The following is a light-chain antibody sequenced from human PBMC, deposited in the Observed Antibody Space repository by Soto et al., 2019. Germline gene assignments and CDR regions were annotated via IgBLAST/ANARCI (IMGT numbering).Light chain of an antibody. J-gene: IGLJ2*01. CDR3: NSYAGTKNVV. CDR2: EVT. V-gene: IGLV2-8*01. Sequence: QSALTQPPSASGSPGQSVTISCTGTSSDVGGFNYVSWHQQHPGKAPKVIIYEVTKRPSGVPDRFSGSKSGNTASLTVSGLQAGDEADYYCNSYAGTKNVVFGGGTKLTVL. CDR1: SSDVGGFNY.